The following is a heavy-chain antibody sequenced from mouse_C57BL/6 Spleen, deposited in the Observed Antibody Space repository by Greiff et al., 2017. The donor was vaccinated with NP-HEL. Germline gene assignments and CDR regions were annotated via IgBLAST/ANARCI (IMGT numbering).Heavy chain of an antibody. D-gene: IGHD2-4*01. CDR2: IDPSDSYT. V-gene: IGHV1-59*01. CDR3: ARRGLYDDYDEAWFAY. J-gene: IGHJ3*01. CDR1: GYTFTSYW. Sequence: VQLQQPGAELVRPGTSVKLSCKASGYTFTSYWMHWVKQRPGQGLEWIGVIDPSDSYTNYNQKFKGKATLTVDTSSSTAYMQLSSLTSEDSAVYYCARRGLYDDYDEAWFAYWGQGTLVTVSA.